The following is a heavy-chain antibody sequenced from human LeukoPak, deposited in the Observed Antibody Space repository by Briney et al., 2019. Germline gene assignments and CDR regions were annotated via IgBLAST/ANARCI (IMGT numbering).Heavy chain of an antibody. J-gene: IGHJ4*02. Sequence: SETLSLTCTVSGGSISSSSHYWGWIRQPPGKGLEWIVTIYYTGSTYYNPSLKSRVTISVDTSKNQFSLKLSSVTAADTAVYYCARQIYDNRATHARYFDYWGQGTLVTVSS. CDR3: ARQIYDNRATHARYFDY. D-gene: IGHD3-22*01. CDR2: IYYTGST. CDR1: GGSISSSSHY. V-gene: IGHV4-39*01.